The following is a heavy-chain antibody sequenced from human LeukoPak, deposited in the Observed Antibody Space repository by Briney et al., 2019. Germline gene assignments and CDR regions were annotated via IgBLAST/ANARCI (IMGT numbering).Heavy chain of an antibody. J-gene: IGHJ4*02. CDR3: ARGETTVTTDYFDY. CDR1: GYTFTSYD. D-gene: IGHD4-11*01. V-gene: IGHV3-30*03. Sequence: SCKASGYTFTSYDINWVRQAPGKGLEWVAVISYDGSNKYYADSVKGRFTISRDNSKNTLYLQMNSLRAEDTAVYYCARGETTVTTDYFDYRGQGTLVTVSS. CDR2: ISYDGSNK.